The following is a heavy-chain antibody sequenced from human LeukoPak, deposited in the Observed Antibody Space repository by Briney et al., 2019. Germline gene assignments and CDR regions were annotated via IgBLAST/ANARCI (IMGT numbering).Heavy chain of an antibody. CDR1: GYTFTSYA. J-gene: IGHJ5*02. Sequence: ASVKAPCKASGYTFTSYAMHWVRQAPGQRLEWMGWINAGNGNTKYSQEFQGRVTITRDASASTAYMELSSLRSEDMAVYYCAREVLWFGELEYWFDPWGQGTLVTVSS. D-gene: IGHD3-10*01. V-gene: IGHV1-3*03. CDR3: AREVLWFGELEYWFDP. CDR2: INAGNGNT.